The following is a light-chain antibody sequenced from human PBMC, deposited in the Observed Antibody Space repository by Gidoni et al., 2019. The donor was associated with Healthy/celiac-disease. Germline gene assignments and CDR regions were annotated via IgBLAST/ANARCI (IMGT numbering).Light chain of an antibody. CDR1: QTVLYSSNNKNH. Sequence: DIVMTQPPDSLAVSLGERATINCKSSQTVLYSSNNKNHLAWYQQKPGQPPKLLIYWASTRESGVPDRFSGSGSGTDFTILISSLQAEDVAVYYCQKYDSTPPLTFGGGTKVEIK. J-gene: IGKJ4*01. CDR3: QKYDSTPPLT. CDR2: WAS. V-gene: IGKV4-1*01.